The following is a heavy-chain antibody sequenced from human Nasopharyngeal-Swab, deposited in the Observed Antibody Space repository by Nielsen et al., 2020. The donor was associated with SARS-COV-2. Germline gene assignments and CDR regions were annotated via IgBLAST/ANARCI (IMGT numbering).Heavy chain of an antibody. CDR2: VSYSGRT. V-gene: IGHV4-59*12. D-gene: IGHD4-17*01. J-gene: IGHJ4*02. CDR3: TRGSLRTAPDC. Sequence: SCAVSGASISSDYWGWIRQPPGKGLEWIGCVSYSGRTDYNPSLKSRVTISIDTSKKHFSLVLSSLTAADTALYYCTRGSLRTAPDCWGQGTLVTVSS. CDR1: GASISSDY.